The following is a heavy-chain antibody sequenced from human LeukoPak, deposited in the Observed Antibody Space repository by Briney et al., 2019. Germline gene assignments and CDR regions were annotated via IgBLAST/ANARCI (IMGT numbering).Heavy chain of an antibody. D-gene: IGHD5-24*01. CDR3: ARYGFSAVWQGGWHAFDI. CDR2: INPTSGDT. V-gene: IGHV1-46*01. Sequence: AAVKVSCKASGYTFTIYYVHCVRQAPGQGLQWMGIINPTSGDTIYAQKFQGRVTMTRDMSTNTVYMELSSLRSEDTAVYYCARYGFSAVWQGGWHAFDIWGHGTMVTVSS. CDR1: GYTFTIYY. J-gene: IGHJ3*02.